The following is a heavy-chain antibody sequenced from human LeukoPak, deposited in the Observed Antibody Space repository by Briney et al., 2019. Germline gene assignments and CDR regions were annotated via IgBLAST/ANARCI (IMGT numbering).Heavy chain of an antibody. CDR2: ISAYNGNT. Sequence: ASVKVSCKASGYTFTGYYMHWVRQAPGQGLEWMGWISAYNGNTNYAQKLQGRVTMTTDTSTSTAYIELRSLRSDDTAVYYCARGRWKAARPPAYFDYWGQGTLVTVSS. CDR1: GYTFTGYY. V-gene: IGHV1-18*04. J-gene: IGHJ4*02. D-gene: IGHD6-6*01. CDR3: ARGRWKAARPPAYFDY.